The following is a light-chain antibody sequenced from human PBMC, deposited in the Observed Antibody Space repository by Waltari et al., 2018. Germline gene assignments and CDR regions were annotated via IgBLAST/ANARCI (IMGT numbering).Light chain of an antibody. V-gene: IGLV5-45*03. J-gene: IGLJ7*01. Sequence: QAVLTQPSSLSATPGASASLPCPLRSGINVGPYRIYWYQQKPGSPPQYLLRYKSDSDKQQGSGVPSRFSGSKDVSANAGILLISGLQSEDEADYYCMIWHGSAAVFGGGTQLTVL. CDR3: MIWHGSAAV. CDR1: SGINVGPYR. CDR2: YKSDSDK.